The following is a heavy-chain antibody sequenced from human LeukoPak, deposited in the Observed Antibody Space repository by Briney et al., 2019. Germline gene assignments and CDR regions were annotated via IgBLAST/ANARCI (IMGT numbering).Heavy chain of an antibody. D-gene: IGHD6-13*01. CDR3: ARALYSSSWYVY. Sequence: SETLSLTCAVYGGSFSGYYWSWIRQPPGKGLEWIGEINHSGSTNYNPSLKSRVTISVDTSKNQFSLKLSSVTAADTAAYYCARALYSSSWYVYWGQGTLVTVSS. CDR2: INHSGST. CDR1: GGSFSGYY. V-gene: IGHV4-34*01. J-gene: IGHJ4*02.